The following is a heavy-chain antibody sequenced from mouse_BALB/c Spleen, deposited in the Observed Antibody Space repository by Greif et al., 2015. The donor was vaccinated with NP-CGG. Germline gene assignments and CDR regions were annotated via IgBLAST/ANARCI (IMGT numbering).Heavy chain of an antibody. CDR3: ARNDGYYPYYFDY. Sequence: EVQLQQSGAELVKPGASVKLSCTASGFNIKDTYMHWVKQRPEQGLEWIGRIDPANGNTKYDPKFQGKATITADTSSNTAYLQLSSLTSEDTAVYYCARNDGYYPYYFDYWGQGTTLTVSS. V-gene: IGHV14-3*02. CDR1: GFNIKDTY. D-gene: IGHD2-3*01. J-gene: IGHJ2*01. CDR2: IDPANGNT.